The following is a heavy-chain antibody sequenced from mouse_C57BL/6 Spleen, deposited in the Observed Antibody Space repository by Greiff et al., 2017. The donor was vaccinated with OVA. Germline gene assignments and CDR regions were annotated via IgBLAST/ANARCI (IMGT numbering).Heavy chain of an antibody. CDR1: GYAFSSSW. CDR2: IYPGDGDT. J-gene: IGHJ3*01. CDR3: ARNYGSSWFAY. Sequence: QVQLQQSGPELVKPGASVKISCKASGYAFSSSWMNWVKQRPGQGLEWIGRIYPGDGDTNYNGKFKGKATLTVDTSSSTAYMQLSSLTSEDSAVYFCARNYGSSWFAYWGQGTLVTVSA. V-gene: IGHV1-82*01. D-gene: IGHD1-1*01.